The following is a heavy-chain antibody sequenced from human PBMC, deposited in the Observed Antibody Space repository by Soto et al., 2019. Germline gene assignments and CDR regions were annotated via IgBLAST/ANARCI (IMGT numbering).Heavy chain of an antibody. V-gene: IGHV3-74*01. D-gene: IGHD3-16*01. J-gene: IGHJ4*02. CDR2: INFDESTT. Sequence: EVQLVESGGGLVQPGGSLRLSCAASGFTFSNYWMHWVRQAPGKGLVWVSRINFDESTTTYADSVQGRFTISRDNAKNTLYLQRNSRRAEDTAIYYCVTGGRTAGHVYHFDDWGQGALVTVSS. CDR3: VTGGRTAGHVYHFDD. CDR1: GFTFSNYW.